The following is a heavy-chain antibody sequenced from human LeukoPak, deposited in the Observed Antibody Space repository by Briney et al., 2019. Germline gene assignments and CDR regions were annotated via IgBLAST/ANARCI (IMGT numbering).Heavy chain of an antibody. CDR3: ASSYYDSSGYYSGYFDY. D-gene: IGHD3-22*01. V-gene: IGHV1-69*06. Sequence: SVKVSCKASGYTFTSYAISWVRQAPGQGLEWMGGIIPIFGTANYAQKFQGRVTITADKSTSTAYMELSSLRSEDTAVYYCASSYYDSSGYYSGYFDYWGQGTLVTVSS. CDR2: IIPIFGTA. J-gene: IGHJ4*02. CDR1: GYTFTSYA.